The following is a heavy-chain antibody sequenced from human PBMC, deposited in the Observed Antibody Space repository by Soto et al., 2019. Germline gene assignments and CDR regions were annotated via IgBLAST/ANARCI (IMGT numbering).Heavy chain of an antibody. D-gene: IGHD2-8*01. V-gene: IGHV3-48*01. CDR1: GFTFSSYS. CDR2: ISSSSSTI. CDR3: ARAPAMNGPYYMDV. Sequence: GGSLRLSCAASGFTFSSYSMNWVRQAPGKGLEWVSYISSSSSTIYYADSVKGRFTISRDNAKNSLYLQMNSLRAEDTAVYYCARAPAMNGPYYMDVWGKGTTVTVSS. J-gene: IGHJ6*03.